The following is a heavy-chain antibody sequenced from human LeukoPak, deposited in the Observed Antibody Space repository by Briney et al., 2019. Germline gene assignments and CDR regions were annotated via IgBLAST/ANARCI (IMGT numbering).Heavy chain of an antibody. CDR3: ASVTMVRGPHFDY. Sequence: GGSLRLSCAASGFTFSRNWMSWVRQAPGKGLEWVSVMYSGGSTYYADSVEGRFTISRDNSKNTVYLQMNSLRAEDTAVYYCASVTMVRGPHFDYWGQGTLVTVSS. J-gene: IGHJ4*02. V-gene: IGHV3-53*01. CDR1: GFTFSRNW. CDR2: MYSGGST. D-gene: IGHD3-10*01.